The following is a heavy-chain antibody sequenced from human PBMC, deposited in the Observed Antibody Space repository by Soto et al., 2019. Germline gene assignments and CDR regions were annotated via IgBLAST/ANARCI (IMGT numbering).Heavy chain of an antibody. CDR2: FDPEDGET. CDR3: ATAQNFYSGSPLSFV. Sequence: ASVKVSCKVSGYTLTELSMHWVRQAPGKGLEWMGGFDPEDGETIYAQKFQGRVTMTEDTSTGTAYMELSSLRSEDTAVYYCATAQNFYSGSPLSFVWGQGTLVTVSS. V-gene: IGHV1-24*01. D-gene: IGHD1-26*01. CDR1: GYTLTELS. J-gene: IGHJ4*02.